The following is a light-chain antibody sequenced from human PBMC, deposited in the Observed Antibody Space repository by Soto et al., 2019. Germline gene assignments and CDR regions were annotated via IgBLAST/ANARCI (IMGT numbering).Light chain of an antibody. Sequence: QSVLTQPASVSGSPGQSITISCTGSSGDIGNYDLVSWYQQIPGRAPKLMIFEVNRRPSGVSERFSGSKSGNTASLTISGLQAEDEADFHCCSYAGGGAWVFGGGTKLTVL. CDR1: SGDIGNYDL. CDR3: CSYAGGGAWV. CDR2: EVN. V-gene: IGLV2-23*02. J-gene: IGLJ3*02.